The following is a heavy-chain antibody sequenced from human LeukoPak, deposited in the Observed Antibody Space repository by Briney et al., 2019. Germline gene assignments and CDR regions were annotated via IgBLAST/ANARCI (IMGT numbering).Heavy chain of an antibody. CDR2: MYTSGST. Sequence: SQTLSLTCSVSGGSINSGTYYWRWIRQPAGKGLEWIGRMYTSGSTNYNRSLESRVTISVDTSKNQFSLKLSSVTAADTAVYYCARGEKGSSSGSINYWGQGTLVTVSS. CDR1: GGSINSGTYY. CDR3: ARGEKGSSSGSINY. V-gene: IGHV4-61*02. J-gene: IGHJ4*02. D-gene: IGHD6-6*01.